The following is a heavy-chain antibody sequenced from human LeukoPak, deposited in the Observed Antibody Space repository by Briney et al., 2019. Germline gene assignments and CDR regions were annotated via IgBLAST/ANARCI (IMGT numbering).Heavy chain of an antibody. CDR2: ISGSGGST. CDR3: AKVGGYSSGWYLAMEYNWFDP. CDR1: GFTFSSYA. J-gene: IGHJ5*02. V-gene: IGHV3-23*01. D-gene: IGHD6-19*01. Sequence: GGSLRLSCAASGFTFSSYAMSWVRQAPGKGLEWVSAISGSGGSTYYADSVKGRFTISRDNSKNTLYLQMNSLRAEDTAVYYCAKVGGYSSGWYLAMEYNWFDPWGQGTLVTVSS.